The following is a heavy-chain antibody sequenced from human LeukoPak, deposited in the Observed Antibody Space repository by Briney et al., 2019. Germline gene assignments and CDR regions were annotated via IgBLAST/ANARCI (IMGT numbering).Heavy chain of an antibody. CDR1: GCTFSNYG. D-gene: IGHD2/OR15-2a*01. CDR2: IWYDGSNK. J-gene: IGHJ4*02. V-gene: IGHV3-33*01. Sequence: GGSLRLSWAASGCTFSNYGMHWVRQAPGKGLEWVALIWYDGSNKYYTDSVKGRLTISRDNSKDTLFLQMNSLRAEDTAVYYCAREGPRGNSQFDYWGQETLVTVST. CDR3: AREGPRGNSQFDY.